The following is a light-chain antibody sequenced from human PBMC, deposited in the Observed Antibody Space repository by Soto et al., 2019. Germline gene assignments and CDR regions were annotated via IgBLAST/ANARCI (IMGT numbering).Light chain of an antibody. V-gene: IGLV2-14*03. CDR3: SSYTTSNTRQIA. J-gene: IGLJ1*01. CDR2: DVS. CDR1: SSDVGGYNY. Sequence: QSVLTQPASVSGSPGQSITISCTGTSSDVGGYNYVSWYQHYPGKAPKLMIFDVSNRPSGVSNRFSGSKSGNTASLTISGLQPEDEADYYCSSYTTSNTRQIAFGTGTKVTVL.